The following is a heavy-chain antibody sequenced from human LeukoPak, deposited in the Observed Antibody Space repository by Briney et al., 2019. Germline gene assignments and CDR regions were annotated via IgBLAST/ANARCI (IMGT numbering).Heavy chain of an antibody. CDR1: GGTFSSYD. CDR2: IIPIFGTA. J-gene: IGHJ3*02. Sequence: ASVKVSCKASGGTFSSYDISWVRQAPGQGLEWMGGIIPIFGTANYAQKFQGRVTITADESTSTAYMELSSLRSEDTAVYYCARDRVPHRHDAFDIWGQGTMVTVSS. D-gene: IGHD3-10*01. V-gene: IGHV1-69*13. CDR3: ARDRVPHRHDAFDI.